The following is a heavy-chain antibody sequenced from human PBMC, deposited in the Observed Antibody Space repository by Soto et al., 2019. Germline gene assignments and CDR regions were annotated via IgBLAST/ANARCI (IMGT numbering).Heavy chain of an antibody. J-gene: IGHJ5*02. Sequence: QLQLQESGSGLVKPSQTLSLTCAVSGGSISSGCYYWSWIRQPPGKGLEWIGYIYQSGSTYSNPSLKIPVTISLERYKHQFSLKLSSVTAADTAVYYWARVLSPWGQVTLVTVSS. CDR1: GGSISSGCYY. CDR3: ARVLSP. V-gene: IGHV4-30-2*01. CDR2: IYQSGST.